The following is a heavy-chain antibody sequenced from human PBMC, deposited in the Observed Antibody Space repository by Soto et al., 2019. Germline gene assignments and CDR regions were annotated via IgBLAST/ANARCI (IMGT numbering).Heavy chain of an antibody. CDR2: IYHSGST. J-gene: IGHJ6*02. D-gene: IGHD2-2*01. Sequence: SETLSLTCAVSGGSISSGGYSLSWIRQPPGEGLEWIGYIYHSGSTYYNPSLKSRVTISIDRSKNQFSLKLTSVTAADTAVYYCASLKGGRADQIGYYSYYGMDVWGQGTAVTSP. CDR3: ASLKGGRADQIGYYSYYGMDV. V-gene: IGHV4-30-2*01. CDR1: GGSISSGGYS.